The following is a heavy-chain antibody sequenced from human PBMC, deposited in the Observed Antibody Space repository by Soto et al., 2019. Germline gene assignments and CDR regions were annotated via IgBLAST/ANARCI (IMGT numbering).Heavy chain of an antibody. CDR3: ARDCGGDCYPNDAFDI. J-gene: IGHJ3*02. Sequence: GASVKVSCKASGYTFTSYAMHWVRQAPGQRLEWMGWINAGNGNTKYSQKFQGRVTITRDTSASTAYMELSSLRSEDTAVYYCARDCGGDCYPNDAFDIWGQGTMVTVSS. CDR1: GYTFTSYA. CDR2: INAGNGNT. V-gene: IGHV1-3*01. D-gene: IGHD2-21*02.